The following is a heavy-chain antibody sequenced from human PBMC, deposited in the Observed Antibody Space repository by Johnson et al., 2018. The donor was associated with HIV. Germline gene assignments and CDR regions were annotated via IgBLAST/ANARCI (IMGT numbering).Heavy chain of an antibody. D-gene: IGHD3-22*01. Sequence: VQLVESGAGVVRPGGSLRLSCVASGFTFDDYGMSWVRQVPGKGLEWVSGINYYGSSTGYADSVKGRFTISRDNAKNSLYLQMNSLRVEDTALYYCARGFSSGYNDAFDIWGQATMVTVS. J-gene: IGHJ3*02. CDR2: INYYGSST. CDR3: ARGFSSGYNDAFDI. V-gene: IGHV3-20*04. CDR1: GFTFDDYG.